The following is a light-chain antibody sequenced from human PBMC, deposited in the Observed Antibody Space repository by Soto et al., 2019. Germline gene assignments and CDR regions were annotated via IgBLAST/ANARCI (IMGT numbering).Light chain of an antibody. Sequence: QSALTQPASVSGSPGQSITISCTGTSSDIGGYNYVSWYQQHQGKAPKRMIYEVSNRPSGVSNRVSGSKYGNTASLIISGLQAEDEADYYGSSYASTNRRLFGGGTKLTVL. CDR1: SSDIGGYNY. CDR3: SSYASTNRRL. V-gene: IGLV2-14*01. J-gene: IGLJ3*02. CDR2: EVS.